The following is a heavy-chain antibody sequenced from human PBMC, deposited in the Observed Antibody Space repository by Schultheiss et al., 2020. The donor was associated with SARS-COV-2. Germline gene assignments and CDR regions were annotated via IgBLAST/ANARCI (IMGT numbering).Heavy chain of an antibody. Sequence: WARQAPGQGLEWMGGIIPIFGTANYAQKFQGRVTITADKSTSTAYMELSSLRSDDTAVYYCARDGSGYDFLDAFDIWGQGTMVTVSS. CDR2: IIPIFGTA. J-gene: IGHJ3*02. V-gene: IGHV1-69*06. CDR3: ARDGSGYDFLDAFDI. D-gene: IGHD5-12*01.